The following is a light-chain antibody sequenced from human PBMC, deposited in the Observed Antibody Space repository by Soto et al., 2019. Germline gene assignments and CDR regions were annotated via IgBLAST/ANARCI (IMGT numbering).Light chain of an antibody. V-gene: IGKV3-11*01. CDR3: LQLKSYPFT. Sequence: EIVLTQSPATVSLSPGERATLSCWASQSLSSYLAWYQQKPGQAPRLLIYDASNRANGIPARFTGSGSGTEFTLTISSLQPEDFATYYCLQLKSYPFTFGGGTKVEIK. CDR2: DAS. J-gene: IGKJ4*01. CDR1: QSLSSY.